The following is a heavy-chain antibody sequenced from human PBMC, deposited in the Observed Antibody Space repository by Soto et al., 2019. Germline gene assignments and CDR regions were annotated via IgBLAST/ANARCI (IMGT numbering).Heavy chain of an antibody. CDR1: GFTFSSYG. CDR3: AKDVFDAY. Sequence: SLRLSCAASGFTFSSYGMHWVRQAPGKGLEWVAVILYDGSNKYYADSVRGRFTISRDNSKNTLYLQMDSLRPEDTAVYYCAKDVFDAYWGQGTLVTVSS. D-gene: IGHD2-8*01. CDR2: ILYDGSNK. V-gene: IGHV3-30*18. J-gene: IGHJ4*02.